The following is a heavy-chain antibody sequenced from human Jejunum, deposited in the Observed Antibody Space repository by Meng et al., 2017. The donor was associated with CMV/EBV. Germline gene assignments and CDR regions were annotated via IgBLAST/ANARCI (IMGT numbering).Heavy chain of an antibody. D-gene: IGHD5-12*01. Sequence: ASEYTFTGYSMHWVRQAPGQGLEWMGWINPNSGDTNYAQKFQGRVTMTRDTSISTAYMELNRLISDDTAIYYCATLYSGYSKGVYWGQGTLVTVSS. J-gene: IGHJ4*02. CDR3: ATLYSGYSKGVY. CDR2: INPNSGDT. V-gene: IGHV1-2*02. CDR1: EYTFTGYS.